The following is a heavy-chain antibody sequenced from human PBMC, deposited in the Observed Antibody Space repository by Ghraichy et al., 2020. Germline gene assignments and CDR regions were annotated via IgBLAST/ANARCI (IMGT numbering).Heavy chain of an antibody. CDR3: TRDHYLDSSGYLDY. J-gene: IGHJ4*02. D-gene: IGHD3-22*01. Sequence: ASVKVSCKTSGYPFTSYGISWVRQAPGHGLEWVAYVSPYNGNIKISQKFQDRVTMTTDTSSTTAYMDLRSLRSDDTAVYYCTRDHYLDSSGYLDYWGLGTLVTVSS. V-gene: IGHV1-18*01. CDR1: GYPFTSYG. CDR2: VSPYNGNI.